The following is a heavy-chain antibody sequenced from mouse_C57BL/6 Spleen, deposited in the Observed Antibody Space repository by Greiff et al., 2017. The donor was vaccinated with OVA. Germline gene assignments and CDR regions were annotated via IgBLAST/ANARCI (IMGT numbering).Heavy chain of an antibody. V-gene: IGHV5-9-1*02. CDR1: GFTFSSYA. CDR3: TIYYDYPYAMDY. D-gene: IGHD2-4*01. CDR2: ISSGGDYI. J-gene: IGHJ4*01. Sequence: EVQLVESGEGLVKPGGSLKLSCAASGFTFSSYAMSWVRQTPEKRLEWVAYISSGGDYIYYADTVKGRFTISRDNARNTLYLQMSSLKSEDTAMYYCTIYYDYPYAMDYWGQGTSVTVSS.